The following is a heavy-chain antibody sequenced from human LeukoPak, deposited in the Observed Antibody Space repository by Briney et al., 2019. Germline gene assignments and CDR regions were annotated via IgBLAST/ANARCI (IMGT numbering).Heavy chain of an antibody. J-gene: IGHJ4*02. CDR3: AKDLGSSHFDY. CDR2: ISGSGGST. CDR1: GFTFDDYG. Sequence: GGSLRLSCAASGFTFDDYGMSWVRQAPGKGLEWVSAISGSGGSTYYADSVKGRFTISRDNSKNTLYLQMNSLRAEDTAVYYCAKDLGSSHFDYWGQGTLVTVSS. V-gene: IGHV3-23*01. D-gene: IGHD6-6*01.